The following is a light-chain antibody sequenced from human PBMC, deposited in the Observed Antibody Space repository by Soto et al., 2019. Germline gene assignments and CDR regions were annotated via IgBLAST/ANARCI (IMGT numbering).Light chain of an antibody. J-gene: IGLJ1*01. V-gene: IGLV1-44*01. CDR1: SSNIGINA. CDR3: APRHDSLNALV. Sequence: QSVLTQPPSASGTPGQRVTISCSGSSSNIGINAVNWYQQLPGPAPKLVIYDNNHRPSGVPDRFSGPKFGISASLAISGLHLENGPDFSAAPRHDSLNALVFGIGTKLTVL. CDR2: DNN.